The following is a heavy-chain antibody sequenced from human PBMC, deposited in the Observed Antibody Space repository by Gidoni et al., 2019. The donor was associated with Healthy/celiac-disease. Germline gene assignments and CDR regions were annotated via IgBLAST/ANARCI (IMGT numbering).Heavy chain of an antibody. Sequence: QVQLQESGPGLVKPSGTLSLTCVVSGGSISSSNWWSWVRQPPGKGREWIGEIDHSGSTNYNPSRKSRVTISGDKSKNQFSRKLSSVTAADTAVYYCARGWIAAAPYWYFDLWGRGTLVTVSS. CDR3: ARGWIAAAPYWYFDL. CDR2: IDHSGST. D-gene: IGHD6-13*01. CDR1: GGSISSSNW. V-gene: IGHV4-4*02. J-gene: IGHJ2*01.